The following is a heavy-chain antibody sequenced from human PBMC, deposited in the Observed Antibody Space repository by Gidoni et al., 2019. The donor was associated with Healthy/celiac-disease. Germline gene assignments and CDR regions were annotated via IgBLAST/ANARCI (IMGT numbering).Heavy chain of an antibody. D-gene: IGHD2-15*01. J-gene: IGHJ6*02. CDR3: ARDQRTVKSILPCYGMDV. V-gene: IGHV3-30*04. CDR1: GLTFSSYA. CDR2: ISYDGRNK. Sequence: QLQLVESAVGVLQPVWSVGLPGAGCGLTFSSYARHWVRQAPGKGMEWVEVISYDGRNKYYADYGKGRFTSSRDNSKNTLYLKMNSLRAEDTAVYYCARDQRTVKSILPCYGMDVWGQGTTVTVSS.